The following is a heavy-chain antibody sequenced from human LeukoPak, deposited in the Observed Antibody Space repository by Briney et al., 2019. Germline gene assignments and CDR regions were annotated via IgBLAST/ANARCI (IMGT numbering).Heavy chain of an antibody. D-gene: IGHD3-9*01. J-gene: IGHJ4*02. CDR1: EFTFSDYY. V-gene: IGHV3-11*06. CDR3: ARNYYDISTGYCYDY. Sequence: GGSLRLSCAASEFTFSDYYMSWIRQAPGKGLEWVSYISSSSSYTNHADSVKGRFTISRDNAKNSLYLQMNRLRAEETAVYYCARNYYDISTGYCYDYGGQGPLVSVSS. CDR2: ISSSSSYT.